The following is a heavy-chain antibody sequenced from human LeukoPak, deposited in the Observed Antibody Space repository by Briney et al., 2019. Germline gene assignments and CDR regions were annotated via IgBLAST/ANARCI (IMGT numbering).Heavy chain of an antibody. CDR1: GFTLSNSW. CDR3: STSGGAY. D-gene: IGHD6-25*01. J-gene: IGHJ4*02. Sequence: GGSLRLSCAASGFTLSNSWMSWFRQAPGKGLVVVANIKYDGSQKAYVDSVRGRFTISRDNAQNSLILQMNNLRVEDTAVYYCSTSGGAYWGQGILVLVSS. CDR2: IKYDGSQK. V-gene: IGHV3-7*01.